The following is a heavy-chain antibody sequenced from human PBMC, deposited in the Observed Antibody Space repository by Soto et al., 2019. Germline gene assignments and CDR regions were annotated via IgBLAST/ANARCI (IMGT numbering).Heavy chain of an antibody. Sequence: VGSLRLSCAASGFTFSNAWMSWVRQTPGKGLEWVGRIKSKSDGGTIDYAAPVKGRFTISRDDSKNTLYLQMNSLTTEDTAVYYCTSLKYGIDYWGRGTLVTVSS. V-gene: IGHV3-15*01. J-gene: IGHJ4*02. CDR1: GFTFSNAW. CDR3: TSLKYGIDY. D-gene: IGHD2-2*01. CDR2: IKSKSDGGTI.